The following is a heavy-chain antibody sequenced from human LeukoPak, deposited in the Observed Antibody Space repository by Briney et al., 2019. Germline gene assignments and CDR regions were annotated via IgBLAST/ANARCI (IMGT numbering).Heavy chain of an antibody. D-gene: IGHD1-26*01. CDR3: AKDLGSGSYQPSDY. V-gene: IGHV1-2*02. CDR1: GYTFTGYY. CDR2: INPDSGGT. Sequence: ASVKVSCKASGYTFTGYYMHWVRQAPGQGLEWMGWINPDSGGTRYAQKFQGRVTMTRDTSIRTAYMELSRLTSDDTAVYYCAKDLGSGSYQPSDYWGQGILVTVSS. J-gene: IGHJ4*02.